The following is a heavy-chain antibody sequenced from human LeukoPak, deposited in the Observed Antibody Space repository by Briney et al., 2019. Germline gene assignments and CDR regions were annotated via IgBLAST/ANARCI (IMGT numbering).Heavy chain of an antibody. D-gene: IGHD3-10*01. CDR1: GFTFSSYW. CDR2: IKQDGSEK. Sequence: GGSLRLSCAASGFTFSSYWMSWVRQAPGKGLEWVANIKQDGSEKYYVDSVKGRFTISRDNAKNSLYLQMNSLRAEDTAVYYCARAESSGSYYRWGFWVYYYYYMDVWGKGTTVTVSS. V-gene: IGHV3-7*01. J-gene: IGHJ6*03. CDR3: ARAESSGSYYRWGFWVYYYYYMDV.